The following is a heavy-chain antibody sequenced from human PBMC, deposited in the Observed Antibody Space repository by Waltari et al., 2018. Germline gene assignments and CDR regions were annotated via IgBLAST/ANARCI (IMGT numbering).Heavy chain of an antibody. CDR1: GFTVSSNY. Sequence: EVQLVESGGGLIQPGGSLRLSCAASGFTVSSNYMSWVRQAPGKGLAWVSVIYSCGSTYYADSVKGRFTISRDNSKNTLYLQMNSLRAEDTAVYYCARALQALAGRGYYYYGMDVWGQGTTVTVSS. D-gene: IGHD6-19*01. J-gene: IGHJ6*02. V-gene: IGHV3-53*01. CDR2: IYSCGST. CDR3: ARALQALAGRGYYYYGMDV.